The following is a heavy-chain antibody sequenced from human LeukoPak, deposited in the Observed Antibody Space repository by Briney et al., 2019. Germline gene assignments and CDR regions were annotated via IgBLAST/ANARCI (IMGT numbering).Heavy chain of an antibody. CDR1: GRSISSYY. D-gene: IGHD3-9*01. J-gene: IGHJ4*02. Sequence: KPAETLSLTCTLSGRSISSYYWSWIRQPAGKGLEWIGRIYTSGSTNYNPSLKSRVTMSVDTSKTKFYLKLTSVTAADTAVYYCARDDYGILNGYYFTDYWGQGTLVTVSS. CDR2: IYTSGST. V-gene: IGHV4-4*07. CDR3: ARDDYGILNGYYFTDY.